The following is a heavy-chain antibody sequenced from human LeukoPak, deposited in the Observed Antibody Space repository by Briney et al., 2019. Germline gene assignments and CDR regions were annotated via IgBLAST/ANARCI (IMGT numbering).Heavy chain of an antibody. CDR3: ARASAYSSSSGVNY. CDR1: GGSFGGYY. V-gene: IGHV4-34*01. J-gene: IGHJ4*02. Sequence: SETLSLTCAVYGGSFGGYYWTWIRQPPGKGLEWIGDINHSGSTNYNPSLKSRVTISVDTSKNQFSLMLSSVTAADTAVYFCARASAYSSSSGVNYWGQGTLVTVSS. D-gene: IGHD6-6*01. CDR2: INHSGST.